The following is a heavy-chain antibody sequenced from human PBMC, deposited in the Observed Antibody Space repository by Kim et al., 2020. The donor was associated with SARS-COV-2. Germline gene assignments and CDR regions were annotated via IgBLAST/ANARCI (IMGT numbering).Heavy chain of an antibody. D-gene: IGHD1-26*01. J-gene: IGHJ5*02. Sequence: ASVKVSCKASGYTFTGYYMHWVRQAPGQGLEWMGWINPNSGGTNYAQKFQGRVTMTRDTSISTAYMELSRLRSDDTAVYYCARDRAYSGSRKGHWFDPWGQGTLVTVSS. CDR2: INPNSGGT. CDR1: GYTFTGYY. CDR3: ARDRAYSGSRKGHWFDP. V-gene: IGHV1-2*02.